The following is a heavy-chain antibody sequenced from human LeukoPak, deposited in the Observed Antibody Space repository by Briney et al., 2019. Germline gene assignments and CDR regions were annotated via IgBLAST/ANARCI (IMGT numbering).Heavy chain of an antibody. CDR1: GFTFSSHA. J-gene: IGHJ6*02. Sequence: PGGSLRLSCAASGFTFSSHAMSWVRQAPGKRLEWVSAIGGSGGSTYYADSVKGRFTISRDNSKNTLYLQMNSLRAEDTAVYYCAKGAGYCSGGSCYSAVLHYGMDVWGQGTTVTVSS. CDR3: AKGAGYCSGGSCYSAVLHYGMDV. CDR2: IGGSGGST. D-gene: IGHD2-15*01. V-gene: IGHV3-23*01.